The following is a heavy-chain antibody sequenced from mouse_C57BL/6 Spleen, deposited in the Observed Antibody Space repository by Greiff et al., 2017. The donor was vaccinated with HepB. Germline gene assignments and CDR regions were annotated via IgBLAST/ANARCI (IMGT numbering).Heavy chain of an antibody. Sequence: QVQLQQSGAELVKPGASVKLSCKASGYTFTEYTIHWVKQRSGQGLEWIGWFYPGSGSIKYNEKFKDKATLTADKSSSTVYMELSRLTYEDSAVYFGARQGTTVVAKDYAMDYWGQGTSVTVSS. CDR2: FYPGSGSI. CDR1: GYTFTEYT. V-gene: IGHV1-62-2*01. D-gene: IGHD1-1*01. J-gene: IGHJ4*01. CDR3: ARQGTTVVAKDYAMDY.